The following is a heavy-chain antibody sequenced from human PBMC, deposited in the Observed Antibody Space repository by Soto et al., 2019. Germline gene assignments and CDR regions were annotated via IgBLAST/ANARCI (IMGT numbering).Heavy chain of an antibody. CDR2: ISGSGGST. V-gene: IGHV3-23*01. CDR1: GFTFSSYA. CDR3: AKTPNGVVMTLFDY. Sequence: GSLRLSCAASGFTFSSYAMSWVRQAPGKGLEWVSAISGSGGSTYYADSVKGRFTISRDNSKNTLYLQMNSLRAEDTDVYYCAKTPNGVVMTLFDYWGQGTLVTVSS. J-gene: IGHJ4*02. D-gene: IGHD3-3*01.